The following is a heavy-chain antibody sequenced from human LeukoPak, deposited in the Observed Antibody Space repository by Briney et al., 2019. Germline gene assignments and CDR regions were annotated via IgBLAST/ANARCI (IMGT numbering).Heavy chain of an antibody. J-gene: IGHJ4*02. Sequence: GGFLRLSCAVSGFTFRSYEINWGRQAPGKGLEWVSYISSSGSTIYYADSVKGRFTISRDNAKNSLHLQMNSLRAEDTAVYYCARLSYSSSWYFDYCGQGAPVTVSS. CDR2: ISSSGSTI. CDR1: GFTFRSYE. CDR3: ARLSYSSSWYFDY. D-gene: IGHD6-13*01. V-gene: IGHV3-48*03.